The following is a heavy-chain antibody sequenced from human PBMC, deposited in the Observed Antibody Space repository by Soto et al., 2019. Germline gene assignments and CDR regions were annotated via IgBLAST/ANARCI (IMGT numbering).Heavy chain of an antibody. Sequence: ASVKVSCKASGYTFTSYGISWVRQAPGQGLEWMGWISAYNGNTNYAQKLQGRVTMTTDTSTSTAYMELGSLRSDDTAVYYCARQEDYDYVWGSYRSRPLDYWGQGTLVTVSS. CDR1: GYTFTSYG. V-gene: IGHV1-18*01. D-gene: IGHD3-16*02. CDR3: ARQEDYDYVWGSYRSRPLDY. CDR2: ISAYNGNT. J-gene: IGHJ4*02.